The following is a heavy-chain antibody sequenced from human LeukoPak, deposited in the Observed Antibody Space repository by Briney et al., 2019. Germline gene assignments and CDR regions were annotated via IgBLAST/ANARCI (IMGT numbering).Heavy chain of an antibody. Sequence: SETLSLTCTVSGGSISSYYWSWIRQPAGKGLEWIGRIYTSGSTNYNPSLKRRVTMSVDTSKNQFSRKLSSVTAADTAVYYGAREGIVVVPAAIGFDPWGQGTLVTVSS. D-gene: IGHD2-2*02. V-gene: IGHV4-4*07. J-gene: IGHJ5*02. CDR1: GGSISSYY. CDR3: AREGIVVVPAAIGFDP. CDR2: IYTSGST.